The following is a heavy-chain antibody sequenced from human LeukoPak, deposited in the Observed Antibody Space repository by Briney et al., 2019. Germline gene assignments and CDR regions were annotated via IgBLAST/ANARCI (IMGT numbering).Heavy chain of an antibody. CDR1: GYTFRSYE. CDR3: ARGQYGGNRYFDI. V-gene: IGHV1-8*01. CDR2: IHPNSGKT. D-gene: IGHD4-23*01. Sequence: RASVKVSCKASGYTFRSYEINWVRQAPGQGLEWVGWIHPNSGKTGYAQKFQGRVTMTRDTSTETAFMELSSLKFDDTAIFYCARGQYGGNRYFDICGQGTLVTVSS. J-gene: IGHJ4*02.